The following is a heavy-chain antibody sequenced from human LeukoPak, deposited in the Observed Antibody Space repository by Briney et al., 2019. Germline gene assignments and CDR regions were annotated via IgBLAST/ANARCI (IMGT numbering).Heavy chain of an antibody. V-gene: IGHV3-7*01. CDR1: GFTFSSYW. CDR2: IKQDGSEK. CDR3: ARGRGAAAGVGGWFDP. D-gene: IGHD6-13*01. Sequence: PGGSLRLSCAASGFTFSSYWMSWVRQAPGKGLEWVANIKQDGSEKYYVDSVKGRFTISRDNAKNSLYLQMNSLRAEDTAVYYCARGRGAAAGVGGWFDPWGQGTLVTVSS. J-gene: IGHJ5*02.